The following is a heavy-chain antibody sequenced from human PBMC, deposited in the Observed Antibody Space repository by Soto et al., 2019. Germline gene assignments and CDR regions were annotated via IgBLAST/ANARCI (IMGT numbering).Heavy chain of an antibody. D-gene: IGHD1-26*01. Sequence: DVQLLESGGGLVQPGGSLRLSCAASGFTFTSYTMTWARQAPEKGLEWVSSIDESGVHTHYADSVKDRFTISRDNSRDTLYLQMHSLRAEDTAVYYCAKVHGTFHWGQGTRVTVSS. CDR2: IDESGVHT. J-gene: IGHJ4*02. V-gene: IGHV3-23*01. CDR1: GFTFTSYT. CDR3: AKVHGTFH.